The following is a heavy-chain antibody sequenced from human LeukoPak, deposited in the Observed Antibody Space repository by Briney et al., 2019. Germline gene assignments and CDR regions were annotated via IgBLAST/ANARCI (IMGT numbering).Heavy chain of an antibody. D-gene: IGHD3-22*01. J-gene: IGHJ4*02. CDR1: GGSISSYY. CDR2: IYYSGST. V-gene: IGHV4-59*01. CDR3: ARGNYDSSGYYFVTDY. Sequence: SETLSLTCTVSGGSISSYYWSWIRQPPGKGLEWIGYIYYSGSTSYNPSLKSRVTISVDTSKNQFSLKLSSVTAADTAVYYCARGNYDSSGYYFVTDYWGQGTLVTVSS.